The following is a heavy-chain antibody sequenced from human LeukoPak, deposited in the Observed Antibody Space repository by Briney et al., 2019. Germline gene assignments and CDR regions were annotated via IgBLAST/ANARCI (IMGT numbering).Heavy chain of an antibody. CDR1: GFAFSSNA. D-gene: IGHD1-26*01. Sequence: GGSLRLSCAASGFAFSSNAMCWVRQAPGKGLEWVSLISGTGGTTYYADSVKGRLTISRDNSKNTLYLQMNSLRVEDTAVYYCAKDAHSGSYFDYWGQGILVTVSS. CDR2: ISGTGGTT. CDR3: AKDAHSGSYFDY. J-gene: IGHJ4*01. V-gene: IGHV3-23*01.